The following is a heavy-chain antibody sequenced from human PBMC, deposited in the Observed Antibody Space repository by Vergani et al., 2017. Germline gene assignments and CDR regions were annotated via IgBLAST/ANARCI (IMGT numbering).Heavy chain of an antibody. Sequence: EVQLVESGGGLVKPGGSLRLSCAASGFTFDDYAMHWVRQAPGKGLEWVSGISWNSGSIGYADSVKGRFTISRDNAKNSLYLQMNSLRAEDTALYYCAKGDFWSGDPYYFDYWGQGTLVTVSS. D-gene: IGHD3-3*01. CDR1: GFTFDDYA. J-gene: IGHJ4*02. CDR3: AKGDFWSGDPYYFDY. V-gene: IGHV3-9*01. CDR2: ISWNSGSI.